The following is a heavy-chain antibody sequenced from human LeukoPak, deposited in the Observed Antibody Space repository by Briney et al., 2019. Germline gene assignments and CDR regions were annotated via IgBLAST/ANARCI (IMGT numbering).Heavy chain of an antibody. J-gene: IGHJ3*02. CDR1: GGSISSSSYY. CDR2: MHYSGST. Sequence: SETLSLTCTVSGGSISSSSYYWGWIRQPPGKGLEWIVSMHYSGSTNYNPSLKSRVNISVDTSKNQFSLKLNSVTAADTAVYYCARLWGSYAFDIWGQGTMVTVSS. V-gene: IGHV4-39*01. D-gene: IGHD3-16*01. CDR3: ARLWGSYAFDI.